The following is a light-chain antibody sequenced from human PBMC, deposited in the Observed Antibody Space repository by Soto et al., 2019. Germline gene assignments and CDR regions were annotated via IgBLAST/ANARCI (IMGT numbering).Light chain of an antibody. CDR2: AAS. Sequence: DIPVTQSPSSLSASVGDRVTITCRASQGISTHLGWYQQIPGKAPKRLIHAASNLQSGVPSRFSGSGSGTEFTLTISSLQPEDFATYYCLQHNSYPLTFGGGTKVEIK. J-gene: IGKJ4*01. V-gene: IGKV1-17*01. CDR3: LQHNSYPLT. CDR1: QGISTH.